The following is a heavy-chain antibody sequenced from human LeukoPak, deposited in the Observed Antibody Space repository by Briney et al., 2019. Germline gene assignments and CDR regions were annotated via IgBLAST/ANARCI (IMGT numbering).Heavy chain of an antibody. CDR1: GFTFSRNW. D-gene: IGHD5-12*01. Sequence: SLRLSCAASGFTFSRNWMSWVRQAPGKGLEWVANIKYDGSEEFYVDSVKGRFTISRDNTMHSLDLQMNSLRVEDTAVYYCARDGYLNAMDVWGQGTTVTVSS. CDR3: ARDGYLNAMDV. CDR2: IKYDGSEE. V-gene: IGHV3-7*04. J-gene: IGHJ6*02.